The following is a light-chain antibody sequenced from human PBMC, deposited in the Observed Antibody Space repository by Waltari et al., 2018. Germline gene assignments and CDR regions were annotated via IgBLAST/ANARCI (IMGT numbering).Light chain of an antibody. CDR3: QQSYSTPRT. V-gene: IGKV1-39*01. CDR1: QSILTY. J-gene: IGKJ1*01. CDR2: LTS. Sequence: DIQMTQSPSSLSASVGDRITITCRASQSILTYLNCYQQKPGKAPDLLIYLTSILQSGVPSRFSGSGSGTDFTLTISSLQPEDFATYYCQQSYSTPRTFGQGTKVEFK.